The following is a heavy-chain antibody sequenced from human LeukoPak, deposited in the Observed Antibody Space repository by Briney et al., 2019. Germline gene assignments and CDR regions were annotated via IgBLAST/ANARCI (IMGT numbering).Heavy chain of an antibody. J-gene: IGHJ4*02. CDR3: GRKPGDCGGGSCYSIDY. D-gene: IGHD2-15*01. CDR2: IIPIFGTA. CDR1: GGSFSSEA. Sequence: SVKVSCKAFGGSFSSEAISWVRQAPGQGLEWMGGIIPIFGTANYAQKFQGRVTITTDESTSTAYMEVSSLRSEDTAVYYCGRKPGDCGGGSCYSIDYWGQGTLVTVSS. V-gene: IGHV1-69*05.